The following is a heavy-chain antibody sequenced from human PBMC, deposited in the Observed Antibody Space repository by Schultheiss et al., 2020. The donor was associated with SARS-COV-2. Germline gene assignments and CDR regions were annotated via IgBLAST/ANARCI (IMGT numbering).Heavy chain of an antibody. V-gene: IGHV3-69-1*01. CDR2: ISSSSTI. D-gene: IGHD3-22*01. J-gene: IGHJ5*02. CDR3: AKSEGYDSSGYYGWFDP. Sequence: GGSLRLSCAASGFTFSDYYMNWVRQAPGKGLEWVSSISSSSTIYYADSVKGRFTISRDNAKNSLYLQMNSLRAEDTALYYCAKSEGYDSSGYYGWFDPWGQGTLVTVSS. CDR1: GFTFSDYY.